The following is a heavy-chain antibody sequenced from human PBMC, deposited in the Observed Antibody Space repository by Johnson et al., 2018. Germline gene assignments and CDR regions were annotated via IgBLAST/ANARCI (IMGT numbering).Heavy chain of an antibody. CDR2: IYSGGST. Sequence: VRLVQSGGGLVQPGGSLRLSCAASGFTVSSNYMSWVRQAPGKGLDWVSVIYSGGSTYYADSVKGRFTISRDNSKNTLYLQMNSLRAEDTAVYYCARMKWELLGRYFQHWGQGTLVTVSS. CDR1: GFTVSSNY. V-gene: IGHV3-66*02. D-gene: IGHD1-26*01. J-gene: IGHJ1*01. CDR3: ARMKWELLGRYFQH.